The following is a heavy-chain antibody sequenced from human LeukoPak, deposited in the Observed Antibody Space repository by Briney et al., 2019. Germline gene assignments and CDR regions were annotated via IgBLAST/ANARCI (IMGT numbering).Heavy chain of an antibody. J-gene: IGHJ4*02. CDR1: GLTFSSYS. V-gene: IGHV3-21*04. CDR3: ARLRRNNDNSGYYYYYDY. CDR2: ITPTSSYI. Sequence: GGSLRLSCAVSGLTFSSYSFNWVRQAPGKGLEWVSSITPTSSYIYYADSVKGRFTISRDNAKNSLYLQMNGLRAEDTAVYYCARLRRNNDNSGYYYYYDYWGQGTLVTVSS. D-gene: IGHD3-22*01.